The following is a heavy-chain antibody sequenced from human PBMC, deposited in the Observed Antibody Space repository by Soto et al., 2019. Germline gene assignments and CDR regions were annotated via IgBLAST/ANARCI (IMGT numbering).Heavy chain of an antibody. CDR3: ARVYYGSGSYDYYNYYYMDV. D-gene: IGHD3-10*01. CDR1: GFTFSSFW. CDR2: IRQDGIEK. Sequence: GGSLRLSCAASGFTFSSFWMSWVRQAPGKGLEWVANIRQDGIEKYYVESVKGRFTISRDNAKNSLYVQMNSLRAEDTAVYYYARVYYGSGSYDYYNYYYMDVWGKGTTVTVSS. J-gene: IGHJ6*03. V-gene: IGHV3-7*04.